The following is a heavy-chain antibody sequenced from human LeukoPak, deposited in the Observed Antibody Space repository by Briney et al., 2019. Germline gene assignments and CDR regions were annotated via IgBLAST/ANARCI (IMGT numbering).Heavy chain of an antibody. D-gene: IGHD6-13*01. V-gene: IGHV4-4*07. Sequence: SETLSLTCTVSGGSISSYYWSWIRQPAGKGLEWIGRIYTSGSTNYNPSLKSRVTMSVDTSKNQFSLKLSSVTAADTAVYYCAGDRKQQLGFFARYYFDYWSQGTLVTVSS. CDR3: AGDRKQQLGFFARYYFDY. CDR1: GGSISSYY. J-gene: IGHJ4*02. CDR2: IYTSGST.